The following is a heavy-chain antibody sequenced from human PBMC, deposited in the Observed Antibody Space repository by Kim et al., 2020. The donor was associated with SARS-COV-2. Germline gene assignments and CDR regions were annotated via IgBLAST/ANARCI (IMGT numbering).Heavy chain of an antibody. Sequence: GGSLRLSCAASGFTFSSYVMHWVRQAPGKGLEWVAVISYDGSNKYYADSVKGRFTISRDNSKNTLYLQMNSLRAEDTAMYFCASLPLSGPFDYWGQGTLVTVSS. D-gene: IGHD3-16*02. CDR1: GFTFSSYV. J-gene: IGHJ4*02. V-gene: IGHV3-30-3*01. CDR2: ISYDGSNK. CDR3: ASLPLSGPFDY.